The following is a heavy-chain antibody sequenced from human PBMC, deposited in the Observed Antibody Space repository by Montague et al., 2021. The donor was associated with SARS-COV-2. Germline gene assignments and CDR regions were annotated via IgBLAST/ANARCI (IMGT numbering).Heavy chain of an antibody. CDR3: ARGMIRGVTTPFDY. Sequence: SETLSLTCSVSSGSIISSGYYWGWIRQPPGKELEWIGNICYSGTTYYXPSLQSRGTISVDTSKNHLSLRLSSVTAADTAVYFCARGMIRGVTTPFDYWGQGSQVTVSS. D-gene: IGHD3-10*01. V-gene: IGHV4-39*02. CDR2: ICYSGTT. J-gene: IGHJ4*02. CDR1: SGSIISSGYY.